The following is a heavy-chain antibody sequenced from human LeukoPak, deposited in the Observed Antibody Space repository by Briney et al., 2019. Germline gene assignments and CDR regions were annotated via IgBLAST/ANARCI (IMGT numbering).Heavy chain of an antibody. D-gene: IGHD3-22*01. J-gene: IGHJ4*02. CDR3: ARGRSSYYDSSGYVDY. CDR1: GGSISSSSYY. V-gene: IGHV4-39*07. CDR2: IYYSGST. Sequence: SETLSLTCTVSGGSISSSSYYWGWIRQPPGKGLEWIGSIYYSGSTYYNPSLKSRVTISVDTSKNQFSLKLSSVTAADTAVYCCARGRSSYYDSSGYVDYWGQGTLVTVSS.